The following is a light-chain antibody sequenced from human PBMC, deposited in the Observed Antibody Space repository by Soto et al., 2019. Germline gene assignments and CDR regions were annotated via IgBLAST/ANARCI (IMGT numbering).Light chain of an antibody. CDR2: DAS. CDR3: RQRSNWPIT. CDR1: QSVGNN. J-gene: IGKJ4*01. Sequence: VVLTQSPATLSLSPGERATLSCRTSQSVGNNLAWYQVKPGQAPSLLIFDASNRATGVPPRFSGSGSGTDFTLAISSLDPEDFALYYCRQRSNWPITFGGGTSVQIK. V-gene: IGKV3-11*01.